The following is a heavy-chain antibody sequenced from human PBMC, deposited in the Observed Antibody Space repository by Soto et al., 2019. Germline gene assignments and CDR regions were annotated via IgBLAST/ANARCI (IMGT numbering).Heavy chain of an antibody. CDR3: AREQFGVTIYYFGLDV. CDR2: IGGDGGMV. V-gene: IGHV3-48*03. Sequence: EEQLVESGGGLVQPGGSLRLSCAASGFNFSSYEIHWVRQAPGTGLEWISFIGGDGGMVVYADSVKGRFTISRDNAKNSLYLQMNSLRVEDTAVYFCAREQFGVTIYYFGLDVWGQGTTVTVSS. CDR1: GFNFSSYE. D-gene: IGHD3-3*01. J-gene: IGHJ6*02.